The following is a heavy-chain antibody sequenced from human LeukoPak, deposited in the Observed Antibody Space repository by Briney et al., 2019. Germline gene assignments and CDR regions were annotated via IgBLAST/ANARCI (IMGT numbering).Heavy chain of an antibody. CDR2: INPSSGGT. CDR1: GYTFTSYG. Sequence: ASVKVSCKASGYTFTSYGISWVRQAPGQGLEWMGWINPSSGGTGYAQKFQGRVTMTRDTSVYTAYMELSRLTSDDTAVYYCARDDPDFPFDYWGQGTLVTVSS. V-gene: IGHV1-2*02. D-gene: IGHD3-3*01. J-gene: IGHJ4*02. CDR3: ARDDPDFPFDY.